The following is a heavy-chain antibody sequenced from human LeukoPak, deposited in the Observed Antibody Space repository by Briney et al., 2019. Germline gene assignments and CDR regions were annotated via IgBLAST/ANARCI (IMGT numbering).Heavy chain of an antibody. CDR1: GFRFSSYG. J-gene: IGHJ4*01. CDR2: IWSDGNNK. V-gene: IGHV3-33*01. Sequence: TGPSLRLSCAPSGFRFSSYGMHWVRQAPGKGLEWVAVIWSDGNNKHYADSVKGRFTISRDNSNNTLYLQMYSLRAEDTALYYCARERSLNTASLGYWGHGTLVTVSS. CDR3: ARERSLNTASLGY. D-gene: IGHD5-18*01.